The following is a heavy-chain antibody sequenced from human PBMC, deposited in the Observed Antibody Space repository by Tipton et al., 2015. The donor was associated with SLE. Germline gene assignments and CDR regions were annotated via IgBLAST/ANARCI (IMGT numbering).Heavy chain of an antibody. D-gene: IGHD2-2*01. CDR2: IYYSGST. CDR3: ARGSPLVPGLIDY. Sequence: TLSLTCTVSGGSLSSHYWSWIRQPPGKGLEWIGYIYYSGSTNYNPSLKSRVTISVDTSKNQFSLKLSSVTAADTAMYYCARGSPLVPGLIDYWGQGTLVTVSS. V-gene: IGHV4-59*11. CDR1: GGSLSSHY. J-gene: IGHJ4*02.